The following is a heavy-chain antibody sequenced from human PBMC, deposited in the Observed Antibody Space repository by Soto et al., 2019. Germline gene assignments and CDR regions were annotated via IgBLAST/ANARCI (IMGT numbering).Heavy chain of an antibody. D-gene: IGHD1-1*01. CDR1: GYTSSTYA. J-gene: IGHJ6*02. Sequence: QVQVVQSGAEVKKPGASVKISCKASGYTSSTYAMHWVRQAPGQSLEWMGWINGGTGQTRYSQRFQDRVTITRDTSAKTTYMDLTSLRSEDTAVYYCARGKGMEENYCYYGMDIWGQGTTVTVSS. CDR3: ARGKGMEENYCYYGMDI. CDR2: INGGTGQT. V-gene: IGHV1-3*01.